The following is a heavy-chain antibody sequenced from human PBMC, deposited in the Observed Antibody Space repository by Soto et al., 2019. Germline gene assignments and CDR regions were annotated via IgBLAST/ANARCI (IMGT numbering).Heavy chain of an antibody. CDR1: GFTFSNAW. J-gene: IGHJ4*02. CDR3: TTGGDSVYYDSSGYAF. D-gene: IGHD3-22*01. CDR2: IESKTDGGTT. Sequence: EVQLVESGGGSVKPGGSLRLSCAASGFTFSNAWMSWVRQAPGKGLEWVGRIESKTDGGTTDYAAPVKGRFTISRDDSKNTLYLQMNSLKTEDTAVYYCTTGGDSVYYDSSGYAFWGQGTLVTVSS. V-gene: IGHV3-15*04.